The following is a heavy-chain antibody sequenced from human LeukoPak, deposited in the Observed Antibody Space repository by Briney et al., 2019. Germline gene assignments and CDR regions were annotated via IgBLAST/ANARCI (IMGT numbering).Heavy chain of an antibody. CDR3: ASEVQLYDY. CDR1: GGSITSYSYY. Sequence: PSETLSLTCTVSGGSITSYSYYWAWIRQPPGKGLEWIGSIQSSGNTYYNPALKSRVTISVDTSKNQFSLKLSSVTAADTAVYYCASEVQLYDYWGQGTLVTVSS. J-gene: IGHJ4*02. D-gene: IGHD3-10*01. V-gene: IGHV4-39*01. CDR2: IQSSGNT.